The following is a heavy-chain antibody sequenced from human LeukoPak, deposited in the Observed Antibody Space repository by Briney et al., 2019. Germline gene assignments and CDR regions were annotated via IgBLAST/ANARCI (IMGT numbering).Heavy chain of an antibody. Sequence: ASVKVSCKVSGYTLTELSMHWVRQAPGKGLEWMGGFDPEDGETIYAQKFQGRVTVTEDTSTDTAYMELSSLRSEDTAVYYCAAEYYYDSSGRGPFDYWGQGTLVTVSS. CDR1: GYTLTELS. CDR2: FDPEDGET. J-gene: IGHJ4*02. CDR3: AAEYYYDSSGRGPFDY. V-gene: IGHV1-24*01. D-gene: IGHD3-22*01.